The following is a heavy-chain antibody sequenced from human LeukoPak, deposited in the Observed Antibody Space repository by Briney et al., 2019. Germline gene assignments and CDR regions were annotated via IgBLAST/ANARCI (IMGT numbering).Heavy chain of an antibody. CDR1: GGSISSYY. CDR3: ARDYRRWYLRYWFDP. Sequence: SETLSLICTVSGGSISSYYWSWIRQPPGKGLEWIGYIYYSGSTNYNPSLKSRVTISVDTSKNQFSLKLSSVTAADTAVYYCARDYRRWYLRYWFDPWGQGTLVTVSS. CDR2: IYYSGST. D-gene: IGHD2-15*01. V-gene: IGHV4-59*01. J-gene: IGHJ5*02.